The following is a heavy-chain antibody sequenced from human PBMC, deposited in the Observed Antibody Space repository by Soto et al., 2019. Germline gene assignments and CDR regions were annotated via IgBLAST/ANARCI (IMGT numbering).Heavy chain of an antibody. Sequence: QVQLVESGGGVVQPGTSLTLSCAASGFTFSHHLMHWVRQTPGKGLEWMTFISRDGSNEYYADTVKGRFTISRDNYRNTLYLEMNSLRVEDTAVYYCARYYDGWSEYDLGYWGQGTPVIVSS. D-gene: IGHD3-3*01. CDR1: GFTFSHHL. CDR3: ARYYDGWSEYDLGY. V-gene: IGHV3-30-3*01. CDR2: ISRDGSNE. J-gene: IGHJ4*02.